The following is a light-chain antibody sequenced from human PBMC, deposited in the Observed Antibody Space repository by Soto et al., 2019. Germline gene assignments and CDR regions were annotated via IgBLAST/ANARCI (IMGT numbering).Light chain of an antibody. Sequence: DIQMTQSPSTLSASVGARVAIACRASDNIDTWVAWYQQKPVEAPKLLIYKASKLENGDPSRFAGCGSGTEFTLSIASLKPDDSATYYCQHYNSYSRTFGQGTKVEIK. CDR1: DNIDTW. J-gene: IGKJ1*01. V-gene: IGKV1-5*03. CDR2: KAS. CDR3: QHYNSYSRT.